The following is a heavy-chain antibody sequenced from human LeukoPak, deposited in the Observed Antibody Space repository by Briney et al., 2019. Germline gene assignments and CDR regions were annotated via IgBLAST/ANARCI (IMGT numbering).Heavy chain of an antibody. J-gene: IGHJ4*02. CDR1: GFTFDDYV. CDR3: ARDDYGSGIWNDY. V-gene: IGHV3-20*04. Sequence: PGGSLRLSCAASGFTFDDYVMSWVRHAPGKGLEWVSGINWNGCNKGYADSVKGRFTISRDNAKNSLFLQMSSLRAEDTALYYCARDDYGSGIWNDYWGQGTLVTVSS. CDR2: INWNGCNK. D-gene: IGHD3-10*01.